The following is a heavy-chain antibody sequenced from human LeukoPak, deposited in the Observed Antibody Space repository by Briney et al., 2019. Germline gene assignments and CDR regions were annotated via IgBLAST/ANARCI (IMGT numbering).Heavy chain of an antibody. V-gene: IGHV4-38-2*02. Sequence: PSETLSLTCTVSGYSISSGYYWGWIRQPPGKGLEWIGTIYRSGSTYYNPSLKRRVTISVDTSRNQFSLQLSSVTAADTAEYYCARNAGDYTKPSDYWGQGTLVTVSS. CDR3: ARNAGDYTKPSDY. D-gene: IGHD4-11*01. CDR2: IYRSGST. J-gene: IGHJ4*02. CDR1: GYSISSGYY.